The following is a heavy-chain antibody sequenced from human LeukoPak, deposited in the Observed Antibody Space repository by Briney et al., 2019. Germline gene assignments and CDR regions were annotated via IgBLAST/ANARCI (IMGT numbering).Heavy chain of an antibody. CDR3: AASFGPVAGPPMPYY. J-gene: IGHJ4*02. V-gene: IGHV4-39*07. D-gene: IGHD6-19*01. CDR2: IYYSGST. CDR1: GSSISSSSYY. Sequence: PSETLSLTCTVSGSSISSSSYYWGWIRQPPGKGLEWIGSIYYSGSTYYNPSLKSRVTISVDTSKNQFSLKLSSVTAADTAVYYCAASFGPVAGPPMPYYWGQGTLVTVSS.